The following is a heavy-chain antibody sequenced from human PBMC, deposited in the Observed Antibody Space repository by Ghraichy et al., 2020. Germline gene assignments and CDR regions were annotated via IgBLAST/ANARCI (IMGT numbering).Heavy chain of an antibody. Sequence: SETLSLTCAVSGGSFSSHYWSWIRQPPGKWLEWIGDIYDSGSTNYNPSLKSRVTISVDTSKKQFSLNLSSVTAADTSADYCARSRAYSTFLSGYYASDYWGQGNLVTVSS. CDR1: GGSFSSHY. J-gene: IGHJ4*02. D-gene: IGHD3-3*01. CDR3: ARSRAYSTFLSGYYASDY. V-gene: IGHV4-59*11. CDR2: IYDSGST.